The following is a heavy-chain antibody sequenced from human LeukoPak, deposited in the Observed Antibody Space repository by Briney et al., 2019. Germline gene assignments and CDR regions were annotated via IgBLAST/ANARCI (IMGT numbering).Heavy chain of an antibody. D-gene: IGHD3-22*01. Sequence: ASVKVSCKASGGTFSSYAISWVRQAPGQGLEWMGRIIPILGIANYAQKFQGRVTITADKSTSTAYMELSSLRSEDTAVYYCAREVSTVIVGLTQYYFDYWGQGTLVTVSS. CDR3: AREVSTVIVGLTQYYFDY. CDR2: IIPILGIA. CDR1: GGTFSSYA. J-gene: IGHJ4*02. V-gene: IGHV1-69*04.